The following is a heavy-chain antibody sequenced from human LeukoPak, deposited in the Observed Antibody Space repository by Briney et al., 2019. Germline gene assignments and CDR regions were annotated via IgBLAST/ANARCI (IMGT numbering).Heavy chain of an antibody. D-gene: IGHD5-12*01. Sequence: GRSLRLSCAGSGFSFSRYWMTWVRQAPGKGLEWVANIKQDGSEKFCVDSVKGRFTISRDNAKNSLYLQMNSLRAEDTAVYYCARDNGPSGYDAFDIWGQGTMVTVSS. V-gene: IGHV3-7*01. J-gene: IGHJ3*02. CDR3: ARDNGPSGYDAFDI. CDR1: GFSFSRYW. CDR2: IKQDGSEK.